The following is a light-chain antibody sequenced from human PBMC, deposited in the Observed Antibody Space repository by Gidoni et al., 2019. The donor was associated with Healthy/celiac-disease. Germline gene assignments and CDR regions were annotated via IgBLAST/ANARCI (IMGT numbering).Light chain of an antibody. J-gene: IGKJ2*01. CDR1: QSVSSSY. Sequence: ELVLTQSPGTLSLSPGERATLSCRASQSVSSSYLAWYQQKPGQAPRLLIYGASSRATGIPDRFSGSGSGTDSTLTISRLEPEDFAVYYCQQYGSSPMYTFGQGTKLEIK. CDR3: QQYGSSPMYT. V-gene: IGKV3-20*01. CDR2: GAS.